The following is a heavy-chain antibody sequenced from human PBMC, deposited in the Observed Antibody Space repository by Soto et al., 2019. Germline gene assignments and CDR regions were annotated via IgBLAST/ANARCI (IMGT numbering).Heavy chain of an antibody. CDR3: ANDHISVWKFDY. D-gene: IGHD6-19*01. Sequence: GSLRHSCAFAGFTFSNYWMSLVRQAPGKVLEWVANIKQDGSLNYYVDAVKGRFITSSGNTKYSVYSQMTSLRTQPTALYYWANDHISVWKFDYSGRGTRVTESS. CDR2: IKQDGSLN. CDR1: GFTFSNYW. J-gene: IGHJ4*02. V-gene: IGHV3-7*01.